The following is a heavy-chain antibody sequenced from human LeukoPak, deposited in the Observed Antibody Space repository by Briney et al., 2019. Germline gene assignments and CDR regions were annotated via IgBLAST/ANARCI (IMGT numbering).Heavy chain of an antibody. CDR3: AREGPNYFDC. V-gene: IGHV3-53*01. Sequence: GGSLRLSCAASGFTVSNNYMSWVRQAPGKGLEWVSVIYTDGRTYYADSVKGRFIISRDNSKNTLSLQMNSPRVEDTAVYYCAREGPNYFDCWGQGTLVTVSS. D-gene: IGHD2-8*01. CDR2: IYTDGRT. CDR1: GFTVSNNY. J-gene: IGHJ4*02.